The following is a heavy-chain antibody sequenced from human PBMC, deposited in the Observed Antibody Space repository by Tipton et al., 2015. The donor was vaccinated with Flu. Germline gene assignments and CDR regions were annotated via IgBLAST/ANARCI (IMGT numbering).Heavy chain of an antibody. J-gene: IGHJ4*02. CDR3: ATVSSYYFFFDS. D-gene: IGHD1-26*01. V-gene: IGHV4-39*07. CDR1: GGSISSSSYY. CDR2: IYHSGST. Sequence: TLSLTCTVSGGSISSSSYYWGWIRQPPGKGLEWIGSIYHSGSTYYNPSLKSRVTISADTSKRQFSLKLTSVTAADTAVYYCATVSSYYFFFDSWGQGTLVTVSS.